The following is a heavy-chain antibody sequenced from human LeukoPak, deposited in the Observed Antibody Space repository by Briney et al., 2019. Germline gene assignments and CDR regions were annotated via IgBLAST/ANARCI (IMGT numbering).Heavy chain of an antibody. V-gene: IGHV1-46*01. J-gene: IGHJ4*02. Sequence: GASVKVSCKASGYTFTSYYMHWVRQAPGQGLEWMGIINPSGGSTSYAQKFQGRVTMTRDTSTSTVYMELSSLRSEDTAVYYCARSGYSSGWYSGVFDYWGQGTLVTVSS. CDR3: ARSGYSSGWYSGVFDY. CDR1: GYTFTSYY. CDR2: INPSGGST. D-gene: IGHD6-19*01.